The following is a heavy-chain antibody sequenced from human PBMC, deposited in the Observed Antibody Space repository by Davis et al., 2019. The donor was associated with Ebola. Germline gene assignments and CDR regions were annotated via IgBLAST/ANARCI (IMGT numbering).Heavy chain of an antibody. CDR1: GGTFSSYA. CDR3: ARVRSYCTSTSCYTHWFDP. D-gene: IGHD2-2*02. J-gene: IGHJ5*02. V-gene: IGHV1-69*13. Sequence: AASVKVSCKASGGTFSSYAISWVRQAPGQGLEWMGGIIPIFGTANYAQKLHGRVTITADASTSTAYMELSSLRSEDTAVYYCARVRSYCTSTSCYTHWFDPWGQGTLVTVSS. CDR2: IIPIFGTA.